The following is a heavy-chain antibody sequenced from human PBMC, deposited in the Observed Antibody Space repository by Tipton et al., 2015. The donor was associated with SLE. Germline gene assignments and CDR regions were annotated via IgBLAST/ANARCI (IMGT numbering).Heavy chain of an antibody. V-gene: IGHV4-4*02. CDR1: GDSITSITRTNW. J-gene: IGHJ4*02. D-gene: IGHD4-17*01. CDR3: AKDYNYDYPDYN. Sequence: TLSLTCTVSGDSITSITRTNWWSRVRQPPGKGLEWIGEIFHSGSTNYRPSLKSRVIISVDKSKNQFSLKLTSVTAADTAVYYCAKDYNYDYPDYNWGQGTLVIVSS. CDR2: IFHSGST.